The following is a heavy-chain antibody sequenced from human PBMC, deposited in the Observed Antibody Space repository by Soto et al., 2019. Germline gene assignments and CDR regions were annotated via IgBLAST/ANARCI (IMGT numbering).Heavy chain of an antibody. CDR1: GDSVTISDYY. V-gene: IGHV4-39*01. J-gene: IGHJ4*02. Sequence: QLQLHESGPELVKPSETLSLTCTVSGDSVTISDYYWGWIRQPPGKGLEWIGSIHYSGSTYYNPSHKSRVTRSGDTSKKQFSLKLTSVTAADAAVYYCAAHDSGGYYAEYWGQGTLVTVSA. D-gene: IGHD3-22*01. CDR3: AAHDSGGYYAEY. CDR2: IHYSGST.